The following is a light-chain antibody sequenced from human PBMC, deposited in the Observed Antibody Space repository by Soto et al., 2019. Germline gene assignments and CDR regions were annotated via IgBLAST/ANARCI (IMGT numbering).Light chain of an antibody. CDR2: DVY. V-gene: IGLV2-14*01. Sequence: QSGLTQPASVSGSPGQSITISCTGTSGDIGAHNYVSWYQHRPGKAPKLMIYDVYSRPSDISDRFSGSKPSNTASLTISGLQAEDEADYYCCSYKTSSNYVFGPGTKVAVL. J-gene: IGLJ1*01. CDR3: CSYKTSSNYV. CDR1: SGDIGAHNY.